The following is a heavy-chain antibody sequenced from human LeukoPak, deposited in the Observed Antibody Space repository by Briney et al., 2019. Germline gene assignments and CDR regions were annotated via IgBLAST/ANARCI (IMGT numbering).Heavy chain of an antibody. CDR1: GGSISSYY. CDR3: ARHAPGGVDS. D-gene: IGHD3-16*01. CDR2: IYYSGST. J-gene: IGHJ4*02. Sequence: PETLSLTCTVSGGSISSYYWSWIRQPPGKGLEWIGYIYYSGSTNYTPSLKSRVTISVDTSKNQFSLKLSSVTAADTAVYYCARHAPGGVDSWGQGTLVTVSS. V-gene: IGHV4-59*08.